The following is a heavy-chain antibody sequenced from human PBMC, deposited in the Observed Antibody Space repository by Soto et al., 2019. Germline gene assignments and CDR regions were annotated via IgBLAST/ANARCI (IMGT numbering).Heavy chain of an antibody. J-gene: IGHJ6*02. D-gene: IGHD1-7*01. CDR2: MNPNSGNT. CDR3: ARGVGLELGYYYYGMDV. V-gene: IGHV1-8*01. CDR1: GYTFTSYD. Sequence: QVQLVQSGAEVKKPGASVKVSCKASGYTFTSYDINWVRQATGQGLEWMGWMNPNSGNTGYAQKFQGRVTMTRNTSISTAYMELSSLRSEDTAEYYCARGVGLELGYYYYGMDVWGQGTTVTVSS.